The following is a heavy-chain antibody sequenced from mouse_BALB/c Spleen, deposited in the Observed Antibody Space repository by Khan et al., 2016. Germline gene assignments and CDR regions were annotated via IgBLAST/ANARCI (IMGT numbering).Heavy chain of an antibody. CDR2: IYPGDGDT. CDR3: ARGV. Sequence: VQLKQSGAELVRPGSSVKISCKASGYAFSSYWMNGVKQRPGQGLEWIGQIYPGDGDTNYNGKFKGKATLTADKSSSTAYMQLSSLTSEDSAVYFCARGVWGQGTLVTVSA. J-gene: IGHJ3*01. V-gene: IGHV1-80*01. CDR1: GYAFSSYW.